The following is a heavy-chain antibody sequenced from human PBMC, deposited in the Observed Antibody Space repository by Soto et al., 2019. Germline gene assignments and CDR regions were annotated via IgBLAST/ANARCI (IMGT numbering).Heavy chain of an antibody. J-gene: IGHJ5*02. Sequence: QVQLVQSGAEVKKPGASVKVSCKVSKYTATELSMHWVRQAPGKGLEWMGGFDPEDGEIIYAQNFQGRVTMTEDTSTDTAYMELSDLRSDDTATYYCAAACPGYFWFDPWGQGTLVTVSS. CDR1: KYTATELS. D-gene: IGHD3-22*01. CDR2: FDPEDGEI. CDR3: AAACPGYFWFDP. V-gene: IGHV1-24*01.